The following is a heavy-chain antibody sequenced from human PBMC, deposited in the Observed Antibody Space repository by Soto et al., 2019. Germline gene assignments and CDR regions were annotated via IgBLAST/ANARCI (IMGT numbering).Heavy chain of an antibody. CDR3: AKDMTAGNTAMVMSVDY. D-gene: IGHD5-18*01. CDR1: GFTFSSYA. Sequence: LRLSCAASGFTFSSYAMSWVRQAPGKGLEWVSAISGSGGSTYYADSVKGRFTISRDNSKNTLYLQMNSLRAEDTAVYYCAKDMTAGNTAMVMSVDYWGQGTLVTVSS. CDR2: ISGSGGST. J-gene: IGHJ4*02. V-gene: IGHV3-23*01.